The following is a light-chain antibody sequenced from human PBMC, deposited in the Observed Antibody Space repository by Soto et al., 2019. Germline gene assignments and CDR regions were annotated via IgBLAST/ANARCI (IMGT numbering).Light chain of an antibody. CDR3: QQYNNWPPWT. CDR2: GAS. Sequence: ELVLTQSPATLSVSPGERATLSCRASPSVSSNLAWYPQNPGQAPRLLIYGASTRATGIPARFSGSGSGTDFTLTISSLQSEDFAVYYCQQYNNWPPWTFGQGTKVEIK. J-gene: IGKJ1*01. V-gene: IGKV3-15*01. CDR1: PSVSSN.